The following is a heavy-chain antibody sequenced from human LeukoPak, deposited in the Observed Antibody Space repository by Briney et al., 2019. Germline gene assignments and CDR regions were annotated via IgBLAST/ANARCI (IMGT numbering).Heavy chain of an antibody. CDR1: GFTFSRYA. D-gene: IGHD3-10*02. CDR3: VKDLPHVRGVYDY. J-gene: IGHJ4*02. CDR2: ISNNGGST. V-gene: IGHV3-64D*09. Sequence: QPGGSLRLSCSASGFTFSRYAIHWVRQAPGKGLEYVSAISNNGGSTYYADSVMGRFTISRDNSKNTLYLQMSSLRTEDTAVYYCVKDLPHVRGVYDYWGQGTLVTVSS.